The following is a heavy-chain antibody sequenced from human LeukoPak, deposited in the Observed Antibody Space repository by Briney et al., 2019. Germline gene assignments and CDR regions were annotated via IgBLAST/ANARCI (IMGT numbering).Heavy chain of an antibody. CDR1: GGSISSYY. Sequence: SETLSLTCTVSGGSISSYYWSWIRQPPGKGLEWIGYIYYSGSTNYNPSLKSRVTISVDTSKNQFSLKLSSVTAADPAVYYCARLPTPPGDYYFDYWGQGTLVTVSS. V-gene: IGHV4-59*08. CDR3: ARLPTPPGDYYFDY. J-gene: IGHJ4*02. D-gene: IGHD3-16*01. CDR2: IYYSGST.